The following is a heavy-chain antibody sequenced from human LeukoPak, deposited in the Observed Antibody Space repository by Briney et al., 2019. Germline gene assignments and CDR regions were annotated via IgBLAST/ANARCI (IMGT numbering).Heavy chain of an antibody. CDR2: IIPIFGTA. CDR3: ASGYYVYYYYYMDV. V-gene: IGHV1-69*06. CDR1: GGTFSSYA. D-gene: IGHD2-15*01. Sequence: SVKVSCKASGGTFSSYAISWVRQAPGQGLEWMGGIIPIFGTANYAQRFQGRVTITADKSTSTAYMELSSLRSEDTAVYYCASGYYVYYYYYMDVWGKGTTVTVSS. J-gene: IGHJ6*03.